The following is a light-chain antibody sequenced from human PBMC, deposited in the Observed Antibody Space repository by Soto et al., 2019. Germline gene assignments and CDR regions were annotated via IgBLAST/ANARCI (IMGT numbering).Light chain of an antibody. V-gene: IGLV2-8*01. CDR1: SSDVGGYNY. CDR2: EVS. Sequence: QSALTKPPSASGSPGQSVTISCTGTSSDVGGYNYVSWYQQHPGKAPKLMIYEVSKRPSGVPFRFSASKSANTASLTVSGLQAEDEADYYCCSYAGSNSWVFGGGTKVTVL. CDR3: CSYAGSNSWV. J-gene: IGLJ3*02.